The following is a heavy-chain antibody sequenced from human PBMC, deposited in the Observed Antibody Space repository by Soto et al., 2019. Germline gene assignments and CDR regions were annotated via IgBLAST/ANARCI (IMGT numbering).Heavy chain of an antibody. CDR2: IYHSGST. V-gene: IGHV4-4*02. CDR3: ASRTYDILTGYSAYFDS. CDR1: GGSISSSKW. D-gene: IGHD3-9*01. Sequence: QVQLQESGPGLVKPSGTLSLTCAVSGGSISSSKWYSWVRQPPGKGLEWIGEIYHSGSTNYNPPLKRRVPISVDKSKTQFSLKLSSVTAADPAVYYCASRTYDILTGYSAYFDSWGQGTLVTVSS. J-gene: IGHJ4*02.